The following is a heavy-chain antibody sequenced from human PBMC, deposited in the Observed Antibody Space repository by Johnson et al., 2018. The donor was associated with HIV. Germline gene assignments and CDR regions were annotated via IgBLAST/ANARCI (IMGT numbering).Heavy chain of an antibody. Sequence: QVHLVESGGGLVKPGGSLRLSCAASGFIFSDYYMSWIRQAPGKGLEWVSYISSSGTNIYYADSVKGRFSISRDNAKSSLYLQMNSLRAEDTAVYYCARDLRDSGGNYFGDAFDVWGQGTMVTVSS. J-gene: IGHJ3*01. CDR2: ISSSGTNI. V-gene: IGHV3-11*04. CDR1: GFIFSDYY. CDR3: ARDLRDSGGNYFGDAFDV. D-gene: IGHD3-22*01.